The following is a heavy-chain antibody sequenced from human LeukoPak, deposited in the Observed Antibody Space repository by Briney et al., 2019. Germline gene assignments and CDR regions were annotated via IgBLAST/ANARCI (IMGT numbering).Heavy chain of an antibody. Sequence: SGGSLRLSCAASGFTVSSNYMSWVRQAPGKGLEWVPVIYSGGSTYYADSVKGRFTISRDNSKNTLYLQMNSLRAEDTAVYYCARWHSSGWYEYYFDYWGQGTLVTVSS. CDR2: IYSGGST. J-gene: IGHJ4*02. CDR1: GFTVSSNY. V-gene: IGHV3-66*01. CDR3: ARWHSSGWYEYYFDY. D-gene: IGHD6-19*01.